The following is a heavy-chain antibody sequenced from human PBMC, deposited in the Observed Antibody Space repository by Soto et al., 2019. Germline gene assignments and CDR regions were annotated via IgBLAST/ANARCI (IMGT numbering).Heavy chain of an antibody. D-gene: IGHD3-22*01. Sequence: QVTLKEAGPVLAKPTETLTLTCTVSGFSLSNARMGVSWIRQPPGKALEWLAYIFSNDEKSYTTSLKSRLTGSQETPNSQLVLTMATMHPVHTATYCCALIQRDHYDSIALVFDYWGQGDRVTGSS. CDR1: GFSLSNARMG. V-gene: IGHV2-26*01. CDR2: IFSNDEK. CDR3: ALIQRDHYDSIALVFDY. J-gene: IGHJ4*02.